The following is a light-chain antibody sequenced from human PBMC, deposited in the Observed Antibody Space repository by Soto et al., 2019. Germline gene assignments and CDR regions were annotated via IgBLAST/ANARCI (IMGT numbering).Light chain of an antibody. Sequence: DIQMTQSPSTLPASVGDRVTITCRASQSISSWLAWYQQKPGKAPKLLLYKASSLESGVPSRFSGSGSGTEFTLTISSLQPEDFATYYCQKYGSYSRTFGQGTKVEIK. V-gene: IGKV1-5*03. J-gene: IGKJ1*01. CDR3: QKYGSYSRT. CDR2: KAS. CDR1: QSISSW.